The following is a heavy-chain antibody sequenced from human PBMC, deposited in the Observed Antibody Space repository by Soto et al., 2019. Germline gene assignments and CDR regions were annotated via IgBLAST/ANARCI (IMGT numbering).Heavy chain of an antibody. CDR1: GFTFRRYP. Sequence: GGSLRLSCAASGFTFRRYPMHWVSQAPGKGLEWVAVISYDGSKKYYADCVKGRFTISRDNSKNTLYVQMNRLRAEDTAVFYCARAGGSYFGPCDSLGQGSLGTVAS. CDR3: ARAGGSYFGPCDS. D-gene: IGHD1-26*01. CDR2: ISYDGSKK. J-gene: IGHJ4*02. V-gene: IGHV3-30-3*01.